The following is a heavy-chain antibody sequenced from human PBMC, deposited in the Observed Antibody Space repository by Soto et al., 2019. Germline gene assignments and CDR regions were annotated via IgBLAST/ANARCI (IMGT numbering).Heavy chain of an antibody. Sequence: DVQLMESGGDLVQPGGSLRLSCAASGFTFGSDWMTWVRQAPGKGLEWVANIRKDGSQENYADSVKGRFSVSRDNAKESLYQQVNSLRIEDTAVYYCARDANDRDSSVYYDVFDIWCQGTMLTVSS. CDR1: GFTFGSDW. D-gene: IGHD3-22*01. CDR2: IRKDGSQE. CDR3: ARDANDRDSSVYYDVFDI. J-gene: IGHJ3*02. V-gene: IGHV3-7*05.